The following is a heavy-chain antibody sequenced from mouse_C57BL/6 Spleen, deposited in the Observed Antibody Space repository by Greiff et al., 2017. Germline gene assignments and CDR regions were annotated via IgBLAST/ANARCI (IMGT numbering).Heavy chain of an antibody. V-gene: IGHV3-6*01. CDR2: ISYDGSN. Sequence: EVKLQESGPGLVKPSQSLSLTCSVTGYSITSGYYWNWIRQFPGNKLEWMGYISYDGSNNYNPSLKNRISITRDTSKNQFFLKLNSVTTEDTATYYCARGGGDGYYEDYWGQGTTLTVSS. CDR1: GYSITSGYY. CDR3: ARGGGDGYYEDY. D-gene: IGHD2-3*01. J-gene: IGHJ2*01.